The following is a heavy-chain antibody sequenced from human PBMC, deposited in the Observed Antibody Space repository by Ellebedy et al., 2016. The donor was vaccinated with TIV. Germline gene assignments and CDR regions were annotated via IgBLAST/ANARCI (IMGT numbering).Heavy chain of an antibody. Sequence: GGSLRLSCAASGLAFSIYGLNWVRQAPGRGLEWVSTVSGTGRSTHYADSVKGRFTISRDNSKNTLYLQMNSLRAEDTAVYYCAKCESATCLDGMDVWGQGTTVTVSS. CDR2: VSGTGRST. CDR3: AKCESATCLDGMDV. V-gene: IGHV3-23*01. CDR1: GLAFSIYG. J-gene: IGHJ6*02. D-gene: IGHD2-2*01.